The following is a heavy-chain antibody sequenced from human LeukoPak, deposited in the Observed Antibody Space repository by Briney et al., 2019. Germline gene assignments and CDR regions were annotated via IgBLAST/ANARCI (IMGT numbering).Heavy chain of an antibody. Sequence: PSETLSLTCAVYGGSFSGYYWSWIRQPPGKGPEWIGEINHSGSTNYNPSLKSRVTISVDTSKNQFSLKLSSVTAADTAVYYCARGCPLFWSGYVDPPGLSDAFDIWGQGTMVTVSS. CDR2: INHSGST. D-gene: IGHD3-3*01. CDR1: GGSFSGYY. J-gene: IGHJ3*02. CDR3: ARGCPLFWSGYVDPPGLSDAFDI. V-gene: IGHV4-34*01.